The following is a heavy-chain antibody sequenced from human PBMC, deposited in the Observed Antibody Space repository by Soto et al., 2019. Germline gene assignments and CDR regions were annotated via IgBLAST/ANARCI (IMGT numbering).Heavy chain of an antibody. CDR3: ARDQGAYGEYFQH. D-gene: IGHD1-26*01. J-gene: IGHJ1*01. CDR1: GFTFSSYG. Sequence: QVQLVESGGGVVQPGRSLRLSCAASGFTFSSYGMHWVRQAPGKGLEWVALIWYDGSNKYYADSVKGRFTISRDNSKNTLYLQMNSMRAEDTAGYYCARDQGAYGEYFQHWGQGTLVTVSS. CDR2: IWYDGSNK. V-gene: IGHV3-33*01.